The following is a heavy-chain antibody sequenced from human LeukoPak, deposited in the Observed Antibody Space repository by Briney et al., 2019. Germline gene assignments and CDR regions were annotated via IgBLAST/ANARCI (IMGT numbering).Heavy chain of an antibody. J-gene: IGHJ4*02. CDR3: ARVRDYYDSSGYYIDY. CDR2: INPNSGGT. CDR1: GYTFTGYY. Sequence: GASVKVSCKASGYTFTGYYMHWVRQAPGQGLEWIGWINPNSGGTNYAQKFQGRVTMTRDTSISTAYMELSRLRSDDTAVYYCARVRDYYDSSGYYIDYWGQGTLVTVSS. D-gene: IGHD3-22*01. V-gene: IGHV1-2*02.